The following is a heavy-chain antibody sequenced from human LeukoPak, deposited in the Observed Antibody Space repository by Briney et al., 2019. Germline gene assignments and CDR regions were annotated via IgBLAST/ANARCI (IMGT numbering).Heavy chain of an antibody. CDR2: IWYDGSNK. CDR3: ARDIRKVAARKGERYGMDV. V-gene: IGHV3-33*01. CDR1: GFTFSSYG. D-gene: IGHD6-6*01. Sequence: SGGSLRLSCAASGFTFSSYGMHWVRRAPGKGLEWVAVIWYDGSNKYYADSVKGRFTISRDNSKNTLYLQMNSLRAEDTAVYYCARDIRKVAARKGERYGMDVWGQGTTVTVSS. J-gene: IGHJ6*02.